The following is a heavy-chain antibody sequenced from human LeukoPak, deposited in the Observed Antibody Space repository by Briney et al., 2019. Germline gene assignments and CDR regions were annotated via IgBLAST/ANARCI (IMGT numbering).Heavy chain of an antibody. Sequence: GGSLRLSCAASGFTFNNYGMNWVRQAPGKGLEWVSSILGSAASTDYADSVKGRFTISRDNSMNTLFLQLNSLRAEDTAVYYCARDGGGAYYYGSGAEFDYWGQGTLVTVSS. J-gene: IGHJ4*02. V-gene: IGHV3-23*01. D-gene: IGHD3-10*01. CDR3: ARDGGGAYYYGSGAEFDY. CDR1: GFTFNNYG. CDR2: ILGSAAST.